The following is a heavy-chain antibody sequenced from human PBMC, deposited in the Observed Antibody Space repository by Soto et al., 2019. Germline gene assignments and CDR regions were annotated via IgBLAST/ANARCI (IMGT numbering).Heavy chain of an antibody. CDR2: MNPNSGDT. V-gene: IGHV1-8*01. CDR1: GYTFTDYD. Sequence: QEQLVQSGAEVKKPGASVKVSCMTSGYTFTDYDINWVRQATGQGLEWIGWMNPNSGDTGYAQKFQGRVTMTRSLSLSTAYLELSSLTSDDTAIYFCARVAVAARPRWYNWFDPWGQGTLVTVSS. CDR3: ARVAVAARPRWYNWFDP. D-gene: IGHD2-15*01. J-gene: IGHJ5*02.